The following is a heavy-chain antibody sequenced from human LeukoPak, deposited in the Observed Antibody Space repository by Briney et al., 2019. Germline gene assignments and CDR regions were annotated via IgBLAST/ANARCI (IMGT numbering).Heavy chain of an antibody. Sequence: PSETLSLTCTVSGASISSNNYYWGWVRQPPGKGLEWIGNIYSSGNTYYNASLKSRVAIYIDTSKNQFSLNLSSVTAADTAVYYCAKSGGSGLIDYWGQGTLVTVSS. CDR1: GASISSNNYY. CDR2: IYSSGNT. CDR3: AKSGGSGLIDY. V-gene: IGHV4-39*01. D-gene: IGHD1-26*01. J-gene: IGHJ4*02.